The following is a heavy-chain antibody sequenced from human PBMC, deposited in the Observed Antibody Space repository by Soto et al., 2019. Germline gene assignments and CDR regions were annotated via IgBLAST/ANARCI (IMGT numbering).Heavy chain of an antibody. D-gene: IGHD3-16*01. V-gene: IGHV3-23*01. CDR3: AKDAMITVGGDSQYYYYLDV. J-gene: IGHJ6*03. CDR2: ISGSGGST. Sequence: GGSLRLSCAASGFTFSSYAMSWVRQAPGKGLEWVSAISGSGGSTYYADSVKGRFTISRDNSKNTLYLQMNSLRAEDTAVYYCAKDAMITVGGDSQYYYYLDVWGKGTTVTVSS. CDR1: GFTFSSYA.